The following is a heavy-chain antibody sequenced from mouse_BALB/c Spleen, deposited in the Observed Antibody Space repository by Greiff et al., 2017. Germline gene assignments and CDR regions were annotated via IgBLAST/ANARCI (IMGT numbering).Heavy chain of an antibody. CDR1: GFTFSSYG. Sequence: EVQGVESGGDLVKPGGSLKLSCAASGFTFSSYGMSWVRQTPDKRLEWVATISSGGSYTYYPDSVKGRFTISRDNAKNTLYLQMSSLKSEDTAMYYCARHEGPTTANWYFDVWGAGTTVTVSS. V-gene: IGHV5-6*01. J-gene: IGHJ1*01. CDR3: ARHEGPTTANWYFDV. D-gene: IGHD1-2*01. CDR2: ISSGGSYT.